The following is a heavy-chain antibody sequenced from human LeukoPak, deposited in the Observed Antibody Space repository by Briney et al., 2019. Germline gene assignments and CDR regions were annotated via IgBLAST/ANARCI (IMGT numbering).Heavy chain of an antibody. CDR3: ARRTGYYYGMDV. V-gene: IGHV4-59*01. Sequence: PSETLSLTCTVSGGSISSYYWDCIRQPPGKGLEWIGFIYHSGTTNYNPSLKSRVTISVDTSKNQFSLRLSSVTAADTAVYYCARRTGYYYGMDVWGQGTTVTVSS. CDR1: GGSISSYY. CDR2: IYHSGTT. D-gene: IGHD3-10*01. J-gene: IGHJ6*02.